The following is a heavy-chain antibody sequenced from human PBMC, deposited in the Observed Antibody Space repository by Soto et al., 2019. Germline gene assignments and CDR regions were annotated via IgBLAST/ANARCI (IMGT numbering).Heavy chain of an antibody. D-gene: IGHD4-4*01. CDR3: ARVGGFYSQYYFDY. V-gene: IGHV3-21*01. J-gene: IGHJ4*02. CDR1: GFTFSSYS. CDR2: ISSSSSYI. Sequence: GGSLRLSCAASGFTFSSYSMNWVRQAPGKGLEWVSSISSSSSYIYYADSVKGRFTISRDNAKNSLYLQMNSLRAEDTAVYYCARVGGFYSQYYFDYWGQGTLVTVSS.